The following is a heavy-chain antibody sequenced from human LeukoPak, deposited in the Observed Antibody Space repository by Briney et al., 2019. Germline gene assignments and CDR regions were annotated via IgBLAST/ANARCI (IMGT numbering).Heavy chain of an antibody. D-gene: IGHD7-27*01. CDR2: ISGSGVT. CDR1: GFTFSTSA. Sequence: PGGSLRLSCAASGFTFSTSAMTWVRQAPGKGLEWVSGISGSGVTDYADSVKGRFTISRDNSKNTLYLQMNSQRAEDTAVYYCAKDLNWGGRWGQGTLVTVSS. V-gene: IGHV3-23*01. CDR3: AKDLNWGGR. J-gene: IGHJ4*02.